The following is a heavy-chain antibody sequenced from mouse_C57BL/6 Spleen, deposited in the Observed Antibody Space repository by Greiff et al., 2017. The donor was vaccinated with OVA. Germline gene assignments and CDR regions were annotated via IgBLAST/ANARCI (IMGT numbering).Heavy chain of an antibody. J-gene: IGHJ4*01. CDR2: IRNKANGYTT. CDR1: GFTFTDYY. Sequence: EVKLVESGGGLVQPGGSLSLSCAASGFTFTDYYMSWVRQPPGKALEWLGFIRNKANGYTTEYSASVKGRFTISRDNSQSILYLQMNALRAEDSATYYCARSTGTRNYAMDYWGQGTSVTVSS. CDR3: ARSTGTRNYAMDY. D-gene: IGHD4-1*02. V-gene: IGHV7-3*01.